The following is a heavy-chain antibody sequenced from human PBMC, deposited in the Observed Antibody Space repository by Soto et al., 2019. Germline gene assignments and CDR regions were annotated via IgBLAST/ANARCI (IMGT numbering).Heavy chain of an antibody. CDR1: GFTFSRYG. J-gene: IGHJ3*01. D-gene: IGHD3-10*01. CDR2: ISYDGSDK. CDR3: AILGDVFDYGSGGRAFDV. Sequence: QVQLVESGGGVVQPGRSLRLSCAASGFTFSRYGIHWVRQAPGKGLEWVAVISYDGSDKYYGDSVKGRFTISRDNSKNTLYLQMNSLRSEDTAVYYCAILGDVFDYGSGGRAFDVWGQGTMVTVSS. V-gene: IGHV3-30*03.